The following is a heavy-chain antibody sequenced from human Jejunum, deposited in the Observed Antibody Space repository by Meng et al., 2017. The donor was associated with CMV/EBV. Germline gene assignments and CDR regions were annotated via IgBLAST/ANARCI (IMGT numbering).Heavy chain of an antibody. V-gene: IGHV3-11*06. CDR2: VSSVSSYT. CDR1: GFTYDDYY. J-gene: IGHJ4*02. D-gene: IGHD2-8*01. Sequence: VQLGESGGGLEEPEGCMRSFCATCGFTYDDYYLSWIGQAPGKGLEWGSSVSSVSSYTNYADSVKGRFTISRDNAKNSLYLQMNSLRAEDTAVYYCARDRYCTNGVCYTHFDSWGQGTLVTVSS. CDR3: ARDRYCTNGVCYTHFDS.